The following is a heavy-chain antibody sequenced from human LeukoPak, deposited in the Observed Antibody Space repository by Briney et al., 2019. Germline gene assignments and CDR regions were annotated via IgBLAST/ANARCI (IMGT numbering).Heavy chain of an antibody. CDR1: GYTFTSYD. V-gene: IGHV1-8*01. D-gene: IGHD2-8*02. CDR2: MNPNSGNT. CDR3: ARGRQGRLLRVLVY. J-gene: IGHJ4*02. Sequence: ASVKVSCKASGYTFTSYDISWVRQATGQGLEWMGWMNPNSGNTGYAQKFQGGVTMTRNTSISTAYMELSSLRSEDTAVYYCARGRQGRLLRVLVYWGQGTLVTVSS.